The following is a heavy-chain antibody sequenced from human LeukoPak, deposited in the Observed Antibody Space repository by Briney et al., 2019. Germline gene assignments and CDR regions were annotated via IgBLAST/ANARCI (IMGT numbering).Heavy chain of an antibody. J-gene: IGHJ4*02. CDR2: IYYSGST. V-gene: IGHV4-59*01. Sequence: PSETLSLTCTVSGGSISSYYWSWIRQPPGKGLEWIGYIYYSGSTNYNPSLKSRVTISVDTSKNQFSLKLSSVTAADTAVYYCARDLSGSLPHYWGQGTLVTVSS. CDR3: ARDLSGSLPHY. D-gene: IGHD1-26*01. CDR1: GGSISSYY.